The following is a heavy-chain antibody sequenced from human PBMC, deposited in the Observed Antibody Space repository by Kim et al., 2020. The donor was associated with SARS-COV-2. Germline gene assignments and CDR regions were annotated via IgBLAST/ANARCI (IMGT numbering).Heavy chain of an antibody. D-gene: IGHD2-2*01. CDR2: INPNSGGT. CDR3: ARDPRVEIVVVPAAIQYSYYYYGMDV. J-gene: IGHJ6*02. Sequence: ASVKVSCKASGYTFTGYYMHWVRQAPGQGLEWMGWINPNSGGTNYAQKFQGRVTMTRDTSISTAYMELSRLRSDDTAVYYCARDPRVEIVVVPAAIQYSYYYYGMDVWGQGTTVTVSS. CDR1: GYTFTGYY. V-gene: IGHV1-2*02.